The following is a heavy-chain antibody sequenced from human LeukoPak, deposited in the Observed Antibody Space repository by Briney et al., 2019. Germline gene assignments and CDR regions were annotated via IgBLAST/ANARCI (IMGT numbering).Heavy chain of an antibody. J-gene: IGHJ4*02. V-gene: IGHV1-2*02. D-gene: IGHD3-10*01. CDR3: ASLDGSGRTFRATRYFDY. CDR1: GYTFTGHY. CDR2: INPNSGGT. Sequence: GASVKVSCKASGYTFTGHYIHWVRQAPGQGLEWMGWINPNSGGTNYAQKFQGRVTMTRDTSISTAYMELSRLRSDDTAVYYCASLDGSGRTFRATRYFDYWGQGTLVTVSS.